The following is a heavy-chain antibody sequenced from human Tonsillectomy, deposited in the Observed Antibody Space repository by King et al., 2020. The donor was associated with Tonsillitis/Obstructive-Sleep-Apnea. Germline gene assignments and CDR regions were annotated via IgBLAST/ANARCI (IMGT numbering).Heavy chain of an antibody. Sequence: VQLVESGGGVVQPGRSLRLSCAASGFTFSSYAMHWVRQAPGKGLEWVAVISYDGSNKYYADSVKGRFTISRDNSKNTLYLQMNSLRAEDTAVYYCSRERGPGYYDLWSGFWGCDNCGQGALGSVSS. J-gene: IGHJ4*02. D-gene: IGHD3-3*01. CDR3: SRERGPGYYDLWSGFWGCDN. CDR2: ISYDGSNK. CDR1: GFTFSSYA. V-gene: IGHV3-30*04.